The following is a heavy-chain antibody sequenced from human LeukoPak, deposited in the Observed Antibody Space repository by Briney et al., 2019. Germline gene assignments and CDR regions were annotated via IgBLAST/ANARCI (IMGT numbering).Heavy chain of an antibody. V-gene: IGHV3-30*02. CDR2: IRNDGRNK. D-gene: IGHD1-26*01. J-gene: IGHJ6*03. CDR1: GFTFSSYG. Sequence: PGGSLRLSCGAPGFTFSSYGMHWVRQAPGKGLEWVAFIRNDGRNKYYADYVKGRFTISRDNSKNTLYLQMNSLRAEDTAVYYCAKAKWEFPNFEYYYYIDVWGKGTTVTISS. CDR3: AKAKWEFPNFEYYYYIDV.